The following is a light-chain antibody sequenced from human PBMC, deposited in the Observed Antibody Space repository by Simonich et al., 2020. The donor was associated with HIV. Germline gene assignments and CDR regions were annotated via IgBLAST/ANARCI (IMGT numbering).Light chain of an antibody. CDR2: GAS. V-gene: IGKV3-20*01. CDR3: QQYGSSPRT. Sequence: EIVFTQSPDTLSLSPGERATPSCRASQSVSNYYLAWYQQKPGQAPRRLIYGASSRATGIPDRFSGSGSGTDFIFTISRLEPEDFAVYYCQQYGSSPRTFGQGTKVEIK. CDR1: QSVSNYY. J-gene: IGKJ1*01.